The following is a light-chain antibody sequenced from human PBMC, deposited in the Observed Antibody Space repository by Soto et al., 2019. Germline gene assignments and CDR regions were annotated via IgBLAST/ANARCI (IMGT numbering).Light chain of an antibody. CDR3: QQYNSYSLT. Sequence: DIQMTQSPAILSASVGDRVTITCRASQSISSWLAWYQQKPGKAPKLLIYDASSLESGVPSRFSGSGSGTEFTLTISSLQPDDFATYYCQQYNSYSLTFGGGTKVDIK. CDR1: QSISSW. CDR2: DAS. J-gene: IGKJ4*01. V-gene: IGKV1-5*01.